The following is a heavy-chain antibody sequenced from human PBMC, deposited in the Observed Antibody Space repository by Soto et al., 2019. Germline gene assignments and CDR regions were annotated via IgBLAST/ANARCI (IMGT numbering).Heavy chain of an antibody. D-gene: IGHD6-13*01. CDR3: VRDGLVSSAKYYFDY. CDR1: GYTFTDCY. V-gene: IGHV1-2*02. CDR2: INPKRGGT. Sequence: QVQLVQSGAEVKKPGPSVRVSCKASGYTFTDCYVHWVRQAPGQGLEWMGWINPKRGGTNIAQRFKGRVNMTRDMSISTAYMELNSLKSDDTAVYYCVRDGLVSSAKYYFDYWGQGTLVTVSS. J-gene: IGHJ4*02.